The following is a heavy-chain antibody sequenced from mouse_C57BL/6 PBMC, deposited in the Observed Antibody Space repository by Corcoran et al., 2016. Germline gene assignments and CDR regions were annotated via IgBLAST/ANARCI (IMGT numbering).Heavy chain of an antibody. J-gene: IGHJ2*01. CDR2: INTYSGVP. CDR3: ARLVRFDY. V-gene: IGHV9-3*01. Sequence: QIQLVQSGPELKKPGETVKISCKASGYTFTTYGMSWVKQAPGKGLKWMGWINTYSGVPTYADDFKGRFAFSLETSASTAYLQINNLKNEDTATYCCARLVRFDYWGQGTTPTVSS. D-gene: IGHD1-1*01. CDR1: GYTFTTYG.